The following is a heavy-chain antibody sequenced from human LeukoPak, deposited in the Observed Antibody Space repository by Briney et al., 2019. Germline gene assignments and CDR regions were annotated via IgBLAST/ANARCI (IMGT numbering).Heavy chain of an antibody. CDR1: GGSFSGYY. J-gene: IGHJ6*02. CDR3: ARGPARFLEWLKGPGMDV. CDR2: INHSGST. V-gene: IGHV4-34*01. D-gene: IGHD3-3*01. Sequence: SETLSLTCAVYGGSFSGYYWSWIRQPPGKGLEWIGEINHSGSTNYNPSLKSRVTISVDTSKNQFSLKLSSVTAADTAVYYCARGPARFLEWLKGPGMDVWGQGTTVTVSS.